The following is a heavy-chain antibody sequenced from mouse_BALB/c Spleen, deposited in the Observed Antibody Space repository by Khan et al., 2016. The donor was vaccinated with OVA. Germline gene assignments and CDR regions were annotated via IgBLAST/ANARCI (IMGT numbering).Heavy chain of an antibody. CDR2: IWSDGST. CDR1: GLSLTDYG. V-gene: IGHV2-6-1*01. D-gene: IGHD2-10*01. J-gene: IGHJ4*01. Sequence: QVQLKQSGPALVAPSQSLSITCTISGLSLTDYGVHWVRQPPGKGLEWLVVIWSDGSTTYNSALKSRLSISKDNSKSQVFLKMNSLQTDDTAVYYCARQPYYHYYVMDYWGQGTSVTVSS. CDR3: ARQPYYHYYVMDY.